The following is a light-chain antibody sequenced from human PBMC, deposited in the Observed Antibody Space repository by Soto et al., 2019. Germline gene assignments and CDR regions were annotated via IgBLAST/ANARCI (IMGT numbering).Light chain of an antibody. CDR2: QVS. V-gene: IGKV2-30*01. CDR3: LQRAHWPGT. J-gene: IGKJ1*01. CDR1: QGLVYSDGNTF. Sequence: DVVLTQSPLSLPVTLGQPASISCRSSQGLVYSDGNTFLNWFQQRPGQSPRRLIYQVSNRDSGVXDXXSGSGAGPDFTLKVSRVEAEDVGIYYCLQRAHWPGTFGQGTQVEIE.